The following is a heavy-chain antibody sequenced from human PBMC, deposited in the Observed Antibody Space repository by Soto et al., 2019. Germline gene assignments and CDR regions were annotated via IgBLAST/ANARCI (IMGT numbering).Heavy chain of an antibody. CDR1: GFTFSNYA. CDR3: AKDYGTRVYVDCTFDN. J-gene: IGHJ4*02. V-gene: IGHV3-23*01. CDR2: ISGSGATT. D-gene: IGHD4-17*01. Sequence: EVQLLESGGGFVQPGGSLRLSCAASGFTFSNYAMNWVRQPPGKGLEWVSAISGSGATTYYTDSVKGRFTISRDNSKNTLYLQLNSLRDEDTAIYYCAKDYGTRVYVDCTFDNWGQGTLVTVSS.